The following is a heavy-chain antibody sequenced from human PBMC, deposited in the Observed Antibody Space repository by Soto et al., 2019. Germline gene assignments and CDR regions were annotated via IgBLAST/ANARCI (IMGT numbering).Heavy chain of an antibody. CDR2: ISSDGSNE. D-gene: IGHD2-15*01. Sequence: QVQLVESGGGVVQPGRSLRLSCAASGFTFSSYAMHWVRQAPGKGLEWVAVISSDGSNEYYADSVKGRFTISRDNSKNTLYLQMNSLRAEDTAVYYCARFKGCSGGSCYPYFDYWGQGTLVTVSS. J-gene: IGHJ4*02. CDR1: GFTFSSYA. CDR3: ARFKGCSGGSCYPYFDY. V-gene: IGHV3-30-3*01.